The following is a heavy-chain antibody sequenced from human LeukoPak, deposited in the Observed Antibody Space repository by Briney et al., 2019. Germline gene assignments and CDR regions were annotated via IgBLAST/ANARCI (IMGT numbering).Heavy chain of an antibody. D-gene: IGHD3-3*01. J-gene: IGHJ4*02. V-gene: IGHV3-7*03. Sequence: GGSLRLSCAASGFTFSRYWMSWVRQAPGKGPEWLGNIKEDGSGKYYVDSVKGRFTMSRDNAKNSLYLQMNSLRAEDTAVYYCAKPPNFWSGQGYFDYWGQGTLVTVSS. CDR1: GFTFSRYW. CDR2: IKEDGSGK. CDR3: AKPPNFWSGQGYFDY.